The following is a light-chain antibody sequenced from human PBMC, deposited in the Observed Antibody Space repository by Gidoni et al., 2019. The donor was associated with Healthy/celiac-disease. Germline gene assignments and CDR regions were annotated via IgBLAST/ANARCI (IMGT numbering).Light chain of an antibody. V-gene: IGLV2-14*01. CDR3: SSYTSSSTLVV. CDR2: EVS. Sequence: QSALTQPASVSGSRGQSITISCTGTSSDVGGYHYVSWYQQHPGKAPKLLIYEVSKRPSGVSNRFSGSKSGNTASLTISGLQAEDEADYYCSSYTSSSTLVVFGGGTKLTVL. CDR1: SSDVGGYHY. J-gene: IGLJ3*02.